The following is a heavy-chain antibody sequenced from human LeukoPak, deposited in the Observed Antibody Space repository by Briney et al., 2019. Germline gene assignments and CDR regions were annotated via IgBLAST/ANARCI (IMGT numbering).Heavy chain of an antibody. CDR3: ARDIYRYSGSFYYFDY. CDR1: GYTFSSYD. D-gene: IGHD1-26*01. Sequence: ASVKVSCKASGYTFSSYDINWVRQATGQGLEWMGWMNPKRGNTGYAHKFQGRVTITADESTSTAYMELSSLRSEDTAVYYCARDIYRYSGSFYYFDYWGQGTLVTVSS. V-gene: IGHV1-8*03. CDR2: MNPKRGNT. J-gene: IGHJ4*02.